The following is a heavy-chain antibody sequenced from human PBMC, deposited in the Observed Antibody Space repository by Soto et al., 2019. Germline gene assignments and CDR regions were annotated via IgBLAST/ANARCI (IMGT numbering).Heavy chain of an antibody. D-gene: IGHD2-2*01. CDR3: ARVSDTSYYYYYMDV. V-gene: IGHV1-69*02. Sequence: QVQLVQSGAEVKKPGSSVKVSCKASGGTFSSYTISWVRQAPGQGLEWMGRIIPILGIANYAQKFQGRVTITADKSTSTAYMELSSLRSEDTAAYYCARVSDTSYYYYYMDVWGKGTTVTVSS. CDR2: IIPILGIA. J-gene: IGHJ6*03. CDR1: GGTFSSYT.